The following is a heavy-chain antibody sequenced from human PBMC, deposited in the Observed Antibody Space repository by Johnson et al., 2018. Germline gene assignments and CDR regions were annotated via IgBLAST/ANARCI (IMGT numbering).Heavy chain of an antibody. CDR2: ISWNSDTI. J-gene: IGHJ6*03. Sequence: VQLVESGGGLVQPGRSLRLSCAASGFSFDDYAMHWVRQAPGKGLEWVSGISWNSDTIAYADSVKGRFTISRDNAKKYLYLQMNSLKTEDTAWYYCAKDSMVEGSYLYYMDVWGKGTTVTVAS. V-gene: IGHV3-9*01. D-gene: IGHD3-10*01. CDR3: AKDSMVEGSYLYYMDV. CDR1: GFSFDDYA.